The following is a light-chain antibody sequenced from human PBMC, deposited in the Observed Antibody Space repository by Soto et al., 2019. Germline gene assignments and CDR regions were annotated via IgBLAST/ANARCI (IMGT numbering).Light chain of an antibody. Sequence: QSALTQPASVSGSPRQSITISCTGTSSDVSGYNYVSWYQQHPGKAPKLMIYDVSNRPSGVSNRFSGSKSGNTASLTISGLQAEDEADYYCSSYTSSSTFVFGTGTKVTVL. V-gene: IGLV2-14*01. CDR3: SSYTSSSTFV. CDR2: DVS. CDR1: SSDVSGYNY. J-gene: IGLJ1*01.